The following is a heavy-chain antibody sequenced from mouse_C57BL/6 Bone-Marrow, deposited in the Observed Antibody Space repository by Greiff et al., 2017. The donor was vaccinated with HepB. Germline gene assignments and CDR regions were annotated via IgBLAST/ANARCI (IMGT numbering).Heavy chain of an antibody. CDR2: ISYDGSN. Sequence: ESGPGLVKPSQSLSLTCSVTGYSITSGYYWNWIRQFPGNKLEWMGYISYDGSNNYNPSLKNRISITRDTSKNQFFLKLNSVTTEDTATYYCARSYGNYLAYWGQGTLVTVSA. V-gene: IGHV3-6*01. CDR1: GYSITSGYY. CDR3: ARSYGNYLAY. D-gene: IGHD2-1*01. J-gene: IGHJ3*01.